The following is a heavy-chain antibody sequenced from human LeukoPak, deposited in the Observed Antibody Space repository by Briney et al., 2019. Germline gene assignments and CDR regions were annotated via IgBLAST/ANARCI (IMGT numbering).Heavy chain of an antibody. D-gene: IGHD3-22*01. J-gene: IGHJ4*02. V-gene: IGHV1-69*04. CDR3: ASQFLLPFDY. Sequence: ASVKVSCKAPGDTFGSYAISWVRQAHGQGLEWKGRTIPILGIAKYAQKFQGGLTITADTSTSTAYMELTNLRSDDTAVYYCASQFLLPFDYWGRGTLVTVSS. CDR1: GDTFGSYA. CDR2: TIPILGIA.